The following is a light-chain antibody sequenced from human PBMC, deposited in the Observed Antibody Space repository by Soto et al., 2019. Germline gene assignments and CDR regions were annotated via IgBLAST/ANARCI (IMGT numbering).Light chain of an antibody. CDR1: SNDVGGFNY. CDR3: NSYTSTSARV. V-gene: IGLV2-14*01. J-gene: IGLJ3*02. CDR2: EVS. Sequence: QSALTQPASVSGSPGQSITISCTGTSNDVGGFNYVSWYQQHPGKAPKVIIYEVSNRSAGVSDRFSGSKSGNTASLTISGLQAEDEADYYCNSYTSTSARVFGGGTKLTVL.